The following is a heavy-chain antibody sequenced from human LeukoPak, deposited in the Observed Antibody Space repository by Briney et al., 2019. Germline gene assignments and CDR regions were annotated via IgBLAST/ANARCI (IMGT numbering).Heavy chain of an antibody. Sequence: GGSLRLSCAASGFTFSDYAMSWVRQAPGKGLEWVSGITAGGGSTFFADSVEGRFTISRDNSKNTLYLQMNSLSAEDTAVYYCAKGSRGSGSYYFDYWGQGTLVTVSS. CDR2: ITAGGGST. V-gene: IGHV3-23*01. CDR1: GFTFSDYA. D-gene: IGHD1-26*01. J-gene: IGHJ4*02. CDR3: AKGSRGSGSYYFDY.